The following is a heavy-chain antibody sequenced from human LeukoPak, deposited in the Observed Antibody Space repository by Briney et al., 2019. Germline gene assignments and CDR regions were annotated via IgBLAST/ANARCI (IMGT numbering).Heavy chain of an antibody. CDR1: GGSISTSSYY. CDR2: IHYSGRT. V-gene: IGHV4-39*01. J-gene: IGHJ5*02. CDR3: ARNSGNYLGWLDP. Sequence: KPSETLSLTCTVSGGSISTSSYYWGWIRQPPAKGLEWIGTIHYSGRTYYNPSLKSRVTISVDTSKNQFSLKMSSVTAADTAMYYCARNSGNYLGWLDPWGQGTLVTVSS. D-gene: IGHD1-26*01.